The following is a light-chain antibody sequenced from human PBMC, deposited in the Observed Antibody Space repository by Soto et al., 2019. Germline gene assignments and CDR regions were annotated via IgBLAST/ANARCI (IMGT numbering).Light chain of an antibody. CDR1: QSVGSSH. Sequence: EIVLTQSPCTLSLSPGERATLSCRASQSVGSSHLAWYQQKPGQAPRLLIYGASSRATGIPDRFSGSGSGTDFTLTISRLEPEDSAVYYCQQYGSSPWTFGQGTKVDIK. V-gene: IGKV3-20*01. J-gene: IGKJ1*01. CDR3: QQYGSSPWT. CDR2: GAS.